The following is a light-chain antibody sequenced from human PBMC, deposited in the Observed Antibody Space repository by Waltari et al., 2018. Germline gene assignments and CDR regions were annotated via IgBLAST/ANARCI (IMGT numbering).Light chain of an antibody. V-gene: IGKV1-16*02. CDR2: AAS. CDR3: QQYNSYPRT. Sequence: DIQMTQSPSSLSASVGDRVTITCRASQGINRYVAWFQQKPGKAPKSLIYAASTLQSGVPSKFIGSVSGTYVTLTISSLQPEDSSTYYCQQYNSYPRTFGQGTTVEIK. CDR1: QGINRY. J-gene: IGKJ1*01.